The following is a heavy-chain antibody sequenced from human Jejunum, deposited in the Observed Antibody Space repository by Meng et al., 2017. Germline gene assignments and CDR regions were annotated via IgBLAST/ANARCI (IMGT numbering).Heavy chain of an antibody. CDR3: AREEIDGTGYSGYFEY. Sequence: SETLSLTCTVSGGSTSSGSAYWNWIRQRPGKGLEWIGYIYYSGSASYNPSLESRLTISVDTSKNQISLTLTSVTAADTAVYYCAREEIDGTGYSGYFEYWGQGTLVTVSS. V-gene: IGHV4-31*03. D-gene: IGHD3-22*01. J-gene: IGHJ4*02. CDR1: GGSTSSGSAY. CDR2: IYYSGSA.